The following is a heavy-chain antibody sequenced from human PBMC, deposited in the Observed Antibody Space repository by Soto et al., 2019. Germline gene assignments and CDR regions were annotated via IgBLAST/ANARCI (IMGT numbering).Heavy chain of an antibody. Sequence: PGGSLRLSCAASGFTFSSYSMNWVRQAPGKGLEWVSSISSSSSYIYYADSVKGRFTISRDNAKNSLYLQMNSLRAEDTAVYYCARDSNDYSNYAGNWFDPWGQGTLVTVS. CDR2: ISSSSSYI. J-gene: IGHJ5*02. D-gene: IGHD4-4*01. V-gene: IGHV3-21*01. CDR3: ARDSNDYSNYAGNWFDP. CDR1: GFTFSSYS.